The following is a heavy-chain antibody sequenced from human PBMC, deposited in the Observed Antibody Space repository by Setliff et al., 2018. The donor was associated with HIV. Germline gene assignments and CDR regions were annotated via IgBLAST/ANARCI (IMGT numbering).Heavy chain of an antibody. CDR2: IHYSGAT. CDR1: GGSISSHY. Sequence: SETLSLTCTVSGGSISSHYWIWIRQPPGKGLEWIGYIHYSGATNYNPSLKSRVTISLDTSRTQFSLRLSSVTAADTAVYYCARGGSWLKFDNWGQGTLVTVSS. J-gene: IGHJ4*02. V-gene: IGHV4-59*08. CDR3: ARGGSWLKFDN. D-gene: IGHD3-22*01.